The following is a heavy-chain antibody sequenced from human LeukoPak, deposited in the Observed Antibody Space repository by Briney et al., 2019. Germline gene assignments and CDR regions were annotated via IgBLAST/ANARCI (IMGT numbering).Heavy chain of an antibody. CDR1: GGSISSYY. D-gene: IGHD6-13*01. V-gene: IGHV4-59*12. CDR2: IYYSGST. Sequence: SETLSLTCTVSGGSISSYYWSWIRQPPGKGLEWIGYIYYSGSTYYNPSLKSRVTMSVDTSKNQFSLKLSSVTAADTAVYYCAREGTSSSWYGVDYWGQGTLVTVSS. CDR3: AREGTSSSWYGVDY. J-gene: IGHJ4*02.